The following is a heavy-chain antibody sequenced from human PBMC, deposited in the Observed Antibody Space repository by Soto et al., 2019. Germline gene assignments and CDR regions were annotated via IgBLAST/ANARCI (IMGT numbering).Heavy chain of an antibody. V-gene: IGHV1-8*01. J-gene: IGHJ4*02. D-gene: IGHD4-17*01. Sequence: ASVKVSCKASGYTFTSYDINWVRQATGQGLEWMGWMNPNSGNTGHAQQFQGRVTMIRDSYTSTAYMELSNLRSEDTAVYYCARVYGDADYWGQGTLVTVSS. CDR2: MNPNSGNT. CDR3: ARVYGDADY. CDR1: GYTFTSYD.